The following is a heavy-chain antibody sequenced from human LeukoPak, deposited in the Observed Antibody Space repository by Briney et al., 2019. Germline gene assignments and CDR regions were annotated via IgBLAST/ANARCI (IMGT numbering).Heavy chain of an antibody. Sequence: GGSLRLSCAASGFTFSSYNMNWVRQAPGKGLEWVSYISSGSTTIYYADSVKGRFTISRDNAKNSLYLQMKSLRAEDTAVYYCARDKVPKLRSSWVRDAFDIWGQGTMVTVSS. CDR1: GFTFSSYN. CDR3: ARDKVPKLRSSWVRDAFDI. V-gene: IGHV3-48*01. CDR2: ISSGSTTI. J-gene: IGHJ3*02. D-gene: IGHD6-13*01.